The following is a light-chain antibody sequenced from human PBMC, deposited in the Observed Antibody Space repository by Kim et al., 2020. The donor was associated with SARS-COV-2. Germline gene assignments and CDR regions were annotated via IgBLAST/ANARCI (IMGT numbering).Light chain of an antibody. CDR1: KSDIGSNT. Sequence: GQGHTISCLGSKSDIGSNTINWYQQLPRTSPKLLIYRNDQRPSGVPDRFSGSRSATSASLAISGLQSEDEADYFCASWNDALKGPVFGGGTQLTVL. CDR3: ASWNDALKGPV. CDR2: RND. J-gene: IGLJ2*01. V-gene: IGLV1-44*01.